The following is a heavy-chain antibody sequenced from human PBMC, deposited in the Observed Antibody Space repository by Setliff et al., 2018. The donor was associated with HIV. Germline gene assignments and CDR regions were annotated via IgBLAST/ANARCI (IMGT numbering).Heavy chain of an antibody. V-gene: IGHV4-34*01. D-gene: IGHD2-8*02. Sequence: SETLSLTCAVHGASLSDYYWNWIRQSPGKGLEWIGEINHRGGTNYNSTFKNRLAMSVDPSKNQFSLHLGSVTAADTAVYYCAAFPWDCPDLSCHRSFHYWDQGALVTVSS. CDR3: AAFPWDCPDLSCHRSFHY. CDR1: GASLSDYY. J-gene: IGHJ1*01. CDR2: INHRGGT.